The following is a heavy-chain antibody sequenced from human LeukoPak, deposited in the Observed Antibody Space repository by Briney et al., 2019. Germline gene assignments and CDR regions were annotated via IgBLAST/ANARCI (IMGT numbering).Heavy chain of an antibody. J-gene: IGHJ5*02. V-gene: IGHV3-48*03. CDR2: ISSSGSTI. CDR1: GFTFSSYE. Sequence: GGSLRLSCAASGFTFSSYEMNWVRQAPGKGLEWVSYISSSGSTIYCADSVKGRFTISRDNAKNSLYLQMNSLRAEDTAVYYCARVWLRSIGVHPWGQGTLVTVSS. D-gene: IGHD3-10*01. CDR3: ARVWLRSIGVHP.